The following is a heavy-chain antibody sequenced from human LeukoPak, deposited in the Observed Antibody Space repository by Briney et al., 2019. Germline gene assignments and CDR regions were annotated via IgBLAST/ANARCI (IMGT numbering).Heavy chain of an antibody. CDR3: ARALRGLLLIRD. D-gene: IGHD2/OR15-2a*01. CDR2: ISSSGSTI. CDR1: GFTFSSYW. Sequence: GGSLRLSCAASGFTFSSYWMSWVRQAPGKGLEWVSYISSSGSTIYYADSVKGRFTISRDNAKNSLYLQMNSLRAEDTAVYYCARALRGLLLIRDWGQGTLVTVSS. J-gene: IGHJ4*02. V-gene: IGHV3-48*04.